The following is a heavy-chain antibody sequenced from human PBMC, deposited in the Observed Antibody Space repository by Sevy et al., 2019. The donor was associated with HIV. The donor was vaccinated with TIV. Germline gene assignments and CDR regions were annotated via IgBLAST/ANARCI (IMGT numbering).Heavy chain of an antibody. CDR2: VYYTGGT. Sequence: SETLSLTCTVSGGSINSDHWNWIRQPPGKGLEWIGYVYYTGGTNYNPSLKNRVTISVDRTKNQSSLKLTSVTAADTAVYYCARRNDFDIWAQGTMVTVSS. J-gene: IGHJ3*02. V-gene: IGHV4-59*08. CDR3: ARRNDFDI. CDR1: GGSINSDH.